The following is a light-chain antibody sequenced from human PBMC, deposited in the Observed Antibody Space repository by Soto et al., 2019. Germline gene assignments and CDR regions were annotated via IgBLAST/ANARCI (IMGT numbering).Light chain of an antibody. V-gene: IGLV2-14*01. CDR2: EVS. J-gene: IGLJ3*02. Sequence: QSVLTQPASVSGSPGQSITISCTGTSSDVGGYNYVSWYQQHPGKAPKLMIYEVSNRPSGVSNRFSGSKSGNTASLTVFGRQAEDEADYYCSSYTSSSTWVFGGGTKLTVL. CDR3: SSYTSSSTWV. CDR1: SSDVGGYNY.